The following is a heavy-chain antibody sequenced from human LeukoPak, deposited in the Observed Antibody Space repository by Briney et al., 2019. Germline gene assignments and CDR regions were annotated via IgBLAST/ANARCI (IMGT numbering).Heavy chain of an antibody. J-gene: IGHJ4*02. CDR1: GFTFSNYW. CDR3: AYRNNFEY. V-gene: IGHV3-7*05. CDR2: IKADGSEK. D-gene: IGHD1-26*01. Sequence: GGSLRLSCAASGFTFSNYWMNWVRQAPGKGLEWVANIKADGSEKYYVDSVKGRFTISRDDAKRTVDLQMDNLRAEDTAIYYCAYRNNFEYWGQGALVTVSS.